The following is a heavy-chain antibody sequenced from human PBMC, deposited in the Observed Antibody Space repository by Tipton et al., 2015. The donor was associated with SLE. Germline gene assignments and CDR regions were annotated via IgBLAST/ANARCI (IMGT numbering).Heavy chain of an antibody. D-gene: IGHD2-8*02. CDR2: IVVGSGLT. V-gene: IGHV1-58*02. CDR3: AATVTALSGAVYYGMDV. CDR1: EFTFSTSA. J-gene: IGHJ6*02. Sequence: QSGPEVKKPGTSVKVSCKASEFTFSTSAMHWVRQARGQRLEWIGWIVVGSGLTTYAQKFQERVTISSDMSTTTVFLELSSLGSEDTAMYYCAATVTALSGAVYYGMDVWGHGTTVTVSS.